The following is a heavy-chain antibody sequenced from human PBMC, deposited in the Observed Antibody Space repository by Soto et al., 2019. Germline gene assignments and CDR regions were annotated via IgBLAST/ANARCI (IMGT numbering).Heavy chain of an antibody. V-gene: IGHV4-34*01. CDR3: ARAGVVVITTPFYLDY. Sequence: SETLSLTCAVYGGSFSGYYWSWIRQPPGKGLEWIGEINHSGSTNYNPSLKSRVTISVDTSKNQFSLKLSSVTAADTAVYYCARAGVVVITTPFYLDYWGQGTLVTVSS. D-gene: IGHD3-22*01. CDR1: GGSFSGYY. CDR2: INHSGST. J-gene: IGHJ4*02.